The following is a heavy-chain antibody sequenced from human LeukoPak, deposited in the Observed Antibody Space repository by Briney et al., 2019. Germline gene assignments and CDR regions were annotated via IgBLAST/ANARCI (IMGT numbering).Heavy chain of an antibody. J-gene: IGHJ5*02. CDR3: TTDLPLLTTYYYDSSGYSGWFDP. V-gene: IGHV3-15*01. CDR2: IKSKTDGGTT. D-gene: IGHD3-22*01. Sequence: GGSPRLSCAASGFTFSNAWMSWVRQAPGKGLEWVGRIKSKTDGGTTDYAAPVKGRFTISRDDSKNTLYLQMNSLKTEDTAVYYCTTDLPLLTTYYYDSSGYSGWFDPWGQGTLVTVSS. CDR1: GFTFSNAW.